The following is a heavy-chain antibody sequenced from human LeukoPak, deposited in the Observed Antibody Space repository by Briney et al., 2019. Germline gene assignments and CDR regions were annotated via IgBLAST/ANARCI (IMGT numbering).Heavy chain of an antibody. Sequence: PGGSLRLSCAASGFTFSSYAMSWVRQAPGEGLEWVSGISGGGGSTYYADSVKGRFTISRDNAKNSLYLQMNSLRDEDTAVYYCAREAAVRIRGYFDYWGQGTLVTVSS. J-gene: IGHJ4*02. V-gene: IGHV3-23*01. D-gene: IGHD1-14*01. CDR1: GFTFSSYA. CDR3: AREAAVRIRGYFDY. CDR2: ISGGGGST.